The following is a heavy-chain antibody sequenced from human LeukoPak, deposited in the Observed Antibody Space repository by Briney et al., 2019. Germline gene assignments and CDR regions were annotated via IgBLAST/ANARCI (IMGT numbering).Heavy chain of an antibody. D-gene: IGHD6-6*01. CDR2: IYYSGST. CDR3: ASIAARVYYFDY. Sequence: SETLSLTCTVSGGSISSGGYYWSWIRQHPGTGLEWIGYIYYSGSTYYNPSLKSRVTISVDTSKNQFSLKLSSVTAADTAVYYCASIAARVYYFDYWGQGTLVTVSS. V-gene: IGHV4-31*03. J-gene: IGHJ4*02. CDR1: GGSISSGGYY.